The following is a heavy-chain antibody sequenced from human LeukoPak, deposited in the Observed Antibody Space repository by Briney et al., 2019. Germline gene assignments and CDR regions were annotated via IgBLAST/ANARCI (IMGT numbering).Heavy chain of an antibody. CDR1: GFTFSSYG. V-gene: IGHV3-30*02. CDR2: IRYDGSNK. J-gene: IGHJ4*02. CDR3: AKDQGDSSGYYYSFDY. Sequence: GGSLRLSCAASGFTFSSYGMHWVRQAPGKGLEWVAFIRYDGSNKYYADSVKGRFTISRDNSKNTLYLQMNGLRAEDTAVYYCAKDQGDSSGYYYSFDYWGQGTLVTVSS. D-gene: IGHD3-22*01.